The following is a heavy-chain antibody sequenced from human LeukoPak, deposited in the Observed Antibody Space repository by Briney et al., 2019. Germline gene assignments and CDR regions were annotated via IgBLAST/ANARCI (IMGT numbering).Heavy chain of an antibody. Sequence: GGSLRLSCAASGFIFSSYAMSWVRQAPGKGLEWVSGITGSGGSTYYADSVKGRFTISRDNSKNTLYLQMNSLRAEDTAVYYCAKVRGNSGYDSIDYWGQGTLVTVSS. CDR2: ITGSGGST. CDR1: GFIFSSYA. D-gene: IGHD5-12*01. V-gene: IGHV3-23*01. J-gene: IGHJ4*02. CDR3: AKVRGNSGYDSIDY.